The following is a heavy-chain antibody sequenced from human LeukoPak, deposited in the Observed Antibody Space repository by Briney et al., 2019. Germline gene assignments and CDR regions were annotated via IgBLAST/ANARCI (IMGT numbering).Heavy chain of an antibody. V-gene: IGHV3-48*01. D-gene: IGHD6-13*01. Sequence: SGGSLRLSCAASGFTFSSYSMNWVRQAPGKGLEWVSYISSSSSTIYYADSVKGRFTISRDNAKNSLYLQMNSLRAEDTAVYYCAREGYSSSWYVMGFDYWGQGTLVTVSS. CDR1: GFTFSSYS. J-gene: IGHJ4*02. CDR3: AREGYSSSWYVMGFDY. CDR2: ISSSSSTI.